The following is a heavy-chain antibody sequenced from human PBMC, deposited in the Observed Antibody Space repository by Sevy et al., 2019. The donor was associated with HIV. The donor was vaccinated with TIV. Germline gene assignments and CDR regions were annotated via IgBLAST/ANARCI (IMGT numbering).Heavy chain of an antibody. CDR3: AGFVSLGY. J-gene: IGHJ4*02. V-gene: IGHV3-7*01. CDR1: GFTFSSYS. D-gene: IGHD6-13*01. CDR2: ISQGGSEE. Sequence: GGSLRLSCAASGFTFSSYSMTWVRQAPGKGLEWVATISQGGSEEYYVDSVKGRFTISRDNAKNSLYLQMNSLSAVDTAVYVCAGFVSLGYWGQGTLVTVSS.